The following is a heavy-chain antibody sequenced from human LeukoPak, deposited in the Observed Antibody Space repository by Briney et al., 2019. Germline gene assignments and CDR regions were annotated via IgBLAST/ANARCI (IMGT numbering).Heavy chain of an antibody. CDR1: GFTFSAYW. J-gene: IGHJ4*02. CDR3: ATGRGTPLGF. V-gene: IGHV3-74*01. Sequence: GGSLRLSCAASGFTFSAYWMSWVRQAPGKGLVWLSRINTDGSSVDYADSVKGRFTVSRDNSKSTLYLQMSNLRVDDTAIYYCATGRGTPLGFWGQGVLVTVSS. CDR2: INTDGSSV. D-gene: IGHD1-26*01.